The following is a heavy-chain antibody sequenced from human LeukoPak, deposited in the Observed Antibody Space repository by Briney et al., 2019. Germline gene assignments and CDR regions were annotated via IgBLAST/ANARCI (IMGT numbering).Heavy chain of an antibody. CDR1: GFTFSSYC. CDR2: IKQDGSEK. D-gene: IGHD3-10*01. Sequence: AGSLRLSCAASGFTFSSYCMSWVRQPPGKGLEWVANIKQDGSEKYYVDSVKGRFTISRDSAKNSLYLQINSLRAEDTAVYYCARDQTPMVREAWYDAFDIWGQGTMVAVSS. V-gene: IGHV3-7*01. CDR3: ARDQTPMVREAWYDAFDI. J-gene: IGHJ3*02.